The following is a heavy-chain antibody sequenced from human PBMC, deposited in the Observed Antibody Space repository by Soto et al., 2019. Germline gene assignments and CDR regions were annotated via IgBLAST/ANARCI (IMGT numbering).Heavy chain of an antibody. V-gene: IGHV1-69*08. J-gene: IGHJ6*03. CDR1: GGTFSSYT. CDR2: IIPIPGIA. CDR3: ARDSLEGVTTQFYYYYMDV. D-gene: IGHD4-17*01. Sequence: QVQLVQSGAEVKKPGSSVKVSCKASGGTFSSYTISWVRQAPGQGVEWMGRIIPIPGIANYAQKFEGRVTITADNSTSTAYMEMGSLRSEDTAVYYCARDSLEGVTTQFYYYYMDVWGKGTTVTVSS.